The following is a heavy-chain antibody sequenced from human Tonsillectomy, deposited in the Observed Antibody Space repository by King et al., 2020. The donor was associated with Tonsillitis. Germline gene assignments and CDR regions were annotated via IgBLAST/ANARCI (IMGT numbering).Heavy chain of an antibody. D-gene: IGHD6-19*01. J-gene: IGHJ4*02. CDR3: AHSSGWLFDY. V-gene: IGHV2-5*02. CDR2: LYWDDDN. Sequence: TLKESGPTLVKPTQTLTLTCTFSGFSLSTSVVGVGWIRQPPGTAREWLALLYWDDDNRYSPSLRSRLTLSKDTSKNQVVLTMTNMDPMDTATYYCAHSSGWLFDYWGQGTLVTVSS. CDR1: GFSLSTSVVG.